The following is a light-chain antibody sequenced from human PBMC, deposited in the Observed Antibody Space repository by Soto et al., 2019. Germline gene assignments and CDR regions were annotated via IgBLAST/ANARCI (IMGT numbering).Light chain of an antibody. CDR2: CAS. V-gene: IGKV3-20*01. CDR1: QSVSSNY. CDR3: RQLGT. J-gene: IGKJ1*01. Sequence: EIVLTQSPGTLSLSPGERATISCRASQSVSSNYVAWYQQKPGQAPSLLIYCASSRATGIPARFNGSGSGTDFTLPLSRLEPEDFAVYYCRQLGTFGQGTKVEIK.